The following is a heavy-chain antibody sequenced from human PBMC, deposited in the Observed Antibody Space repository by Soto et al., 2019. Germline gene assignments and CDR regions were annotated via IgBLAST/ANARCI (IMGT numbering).Heavy chain of an antibody. CDR2: IYPGDSDT. CDR3: ARQGCGGCPPRGMDV. CDR1: GYSFTSYW. Sequence: PGESLKISCKGSGYSFTSYWIGWVRQMPGKGLEWMGIIYPGDSDTRYSPSFQGQVTISADKSISTAYLQWSSLKASDTAMYYCARQGCGGCPPRGMDVWGQGTTVSVSS. V-gene: IGHV5-51*01. J-gene: IGHJ6*02. D-gene: IGHD6-19*01.